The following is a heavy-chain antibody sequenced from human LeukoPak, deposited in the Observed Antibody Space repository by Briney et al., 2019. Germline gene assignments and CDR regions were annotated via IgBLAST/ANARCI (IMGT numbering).Heavy chain of an antibody. J-gene: IGHJ5*02. CDR1: GGSISGNY. V-gene: IGHV4-59*01. CDR2: IYYTGST. Sequence: SETLSLTCTVSGGSISGNYWSWIRQPPGKGLEWIGYIYYTGSTNYNPSLKSRVTISVDTSKNQFSLKLSSATAADTAVYYCATLGGCSSISCYVHWFDPWGQGTLVTVSS. CDR3: ATLGGCSSISCYVHWFDP. D-gene: IGHD2-2*01.